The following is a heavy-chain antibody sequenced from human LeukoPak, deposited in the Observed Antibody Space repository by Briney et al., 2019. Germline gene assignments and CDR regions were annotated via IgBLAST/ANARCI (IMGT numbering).Heavy chain of an antibody. CDR3: ARDVRYFDWLSLVDY. J-gene: IGHJ4*02. V-gene: IGHV3-33*01. Sequence: GGSLRLSCAASGFTFSSYGMHWVRQAPGKGLEWVAVIWYDGSNKYYADSVKGRFTISRDNSKNTLYLQVNSLRAEDTAVYYCARDVRYFDWLSLVDYWGQGTLVTVSS. CDR1: GFTFSSYG. CDR2: IWYDGSNK. D-gene: IGHD3-9*01.